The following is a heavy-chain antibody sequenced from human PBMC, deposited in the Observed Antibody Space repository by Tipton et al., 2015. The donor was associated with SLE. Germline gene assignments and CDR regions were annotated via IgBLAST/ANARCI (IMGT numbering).Heavy chain of an antibody. V-gene: IGHV1-2*06. J-gene: IGHJ6*02. Sequence: QVQLVQSGAEVKKPGASVKVSCQASGYSFTKFGISWVRQAPGQGLEWMGRINPNSGGTNYAQKFQGRVTMTRDTSISTAYMELSRLRSDDTAVYYCAGPAIWSGYSYGMDVWGQGTTVTVSS. CDR3: AGPAIWSGYSYGMDV. D-gene: IGHD3-3*01. CDR2: INPNSGGT. CDR1: GYSFTKFG.